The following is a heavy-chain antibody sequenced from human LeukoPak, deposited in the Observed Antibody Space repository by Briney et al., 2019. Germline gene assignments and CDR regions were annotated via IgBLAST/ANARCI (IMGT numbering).Heavy chain of an antibody. D-gene: IGHD2-8*01. V-gene: IGHV3-33*01. J-gene: IGHJ5*02. Sequence: GRSLRLSCAASGFNFNTYGMHWVRQTPGKGLEWVAVIWHDGSDEYYADSVKGRFTISRDNSKSLVYLQMDSLRDEDTAGYYCAGEVVRDVSGVDYTWLDPWGQGTLVFVSA. CDR1: GFNFNTYG. CDR3: AGEVVRDVSGVDYTWLDP. CDR2: IWHDGSDE.